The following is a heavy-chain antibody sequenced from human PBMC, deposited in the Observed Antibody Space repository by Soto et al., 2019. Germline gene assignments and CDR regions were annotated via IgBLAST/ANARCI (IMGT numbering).Heavy chain of an antibody. J-gene: IGHJ6*03. D-gene: IGHD3-10*01. CDR2: IYYSGST. Sequence: SETLSLTCTVSGGSISSYYWSWIRQPPGKGLEWIGYIYYSGSTNYNPSLKSRVTISVDTSKNQFSLKLSSVTAADTAVYYCARGRTYYYGSGSYYKSWNYYYYMDVWGKGTTVT. V-gene: IGHV4-59*08. CDR3: ARGRTYYYGSGSYYKSWNYYYYMDV. CDR1: GGSISSYY.